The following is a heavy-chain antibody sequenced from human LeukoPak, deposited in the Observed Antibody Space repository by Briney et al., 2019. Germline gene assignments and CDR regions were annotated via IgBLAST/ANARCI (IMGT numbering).Heavy chain of an antibody. V-gene: IGHV4-39*07. Sequence: SETLSLTCTVSGGSISSYYWGWIRQPPGKGLEWIGSIYYSGSTYYNPSLKSRVTISVDTSKNQFSLKLSSVTAADTAVYYCAREGERGYKDYMDVWGKGTTVTVSS. J-gene: IGHJ6*03. CDR2: IYYSGST. CDR1: GGSISSYY. D-gene: IGHD5-12*01. CDR3: AREGERGYKDYMDV.